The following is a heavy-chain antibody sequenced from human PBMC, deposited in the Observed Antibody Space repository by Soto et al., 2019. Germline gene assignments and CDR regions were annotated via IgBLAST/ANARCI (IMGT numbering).Heavy chain of an antibody. CDR3: AYPRGFTGYSGD. CDR1: GGSMSSEGYY. CDR2: IYYSGLT. J-gene: IGHJ4*02. V-gene: IGHV4-31*03. Sequence: SETLSLTCTVSGGSMSSEGYYWSWIRQHPGKGLEWIGYIYYSGLTDYNPYLKSRFTIAVDKSKNEFYLKMRSVTAAATAVYYCAYPRGFTGYSGDWGQGTLVTVSS. D-gene: IGHD2-21*01.